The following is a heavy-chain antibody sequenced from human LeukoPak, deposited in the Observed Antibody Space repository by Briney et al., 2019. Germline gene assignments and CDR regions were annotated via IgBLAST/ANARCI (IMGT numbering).Heavy chain of an antibody. Sequence: ASVKVSCKASGYTFTSYGISWVRQAPGQGLEWMGWISAYNGNTNYAQKFQGRVTMTRDTSISTAYMELSRLRSDDTAVYYCARGGYDILTGYSSGYWGFYFDYWGQGTLVTVSS. J-gene: IGHJ4*02. D-gene: IGHD3-9*01. CDR2: ISAYNGNT. CDR3: ARGGYDILTGYSSGYWGFYFDY. V-gene: IGHV1-18*01. CDR1: GYTFTSYG.